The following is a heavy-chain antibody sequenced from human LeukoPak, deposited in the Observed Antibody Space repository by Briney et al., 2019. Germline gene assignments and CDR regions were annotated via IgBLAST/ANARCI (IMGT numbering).Heavy chain of an antibody. V-gene: IGHV4-38-2*01. D-gene: IGHD4-23*01. CDR3: ARVAGGNSDYFDY. J-gene: IGHJ4*02. CDR2: IFHSGSN. Sequence: SSETLSLTCAVSGYPISSDYYWGWIRQPPGKGLEWIGSIFHSGSNHYKPSLKSRVTISLDASKNQFSLKLSSVTAADTAVYYCARVAGGNSDYFDYCGQGTLVTVSS. CDR1: GYPISSDYY.